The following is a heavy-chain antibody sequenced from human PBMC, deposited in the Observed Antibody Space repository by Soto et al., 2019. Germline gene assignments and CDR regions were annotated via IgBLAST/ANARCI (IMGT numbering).Heavy chain of an antibody. V-gene: IGHV3-30-3*01. CDR2: ISYDGSNK. CDR1: GFTFSSYA. Sequence: GESLKISCAASGFTFSSYAMHWVRQAPGKGLEWVAVISYDGSNKYYADSVKGRFTISRDNSKNTLYLQMNSLRAEDTAVYYCARVSEGYGSGILYYYYGMDVWGQGTTVTVSS. J-gene: IGHJ6*02. D-gene: IGHD3-10*01. CDR3: ARVSEGYGSGILYYYYGMDV.